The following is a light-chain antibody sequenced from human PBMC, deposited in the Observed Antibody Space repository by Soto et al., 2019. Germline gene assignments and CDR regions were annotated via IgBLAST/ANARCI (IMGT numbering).Light chain of an antibody. V-gene: IGKV4-1*01. CDR3: QPYYSTPPS. J-gene: IGKJ1*01. CDR1: QSVLYSSNNRNY. Sequence: DIVMTQSPDSLAVSLGERATINCKSSQSVLYSSNNRNYLAWYQQKPGQPPKLLIYWQSTRESGGPDRYSGSGSETDFTLNISSLQAEDVAVYYCQPYYSTPPSFGQGNKVEIK. CDR2: WQS.